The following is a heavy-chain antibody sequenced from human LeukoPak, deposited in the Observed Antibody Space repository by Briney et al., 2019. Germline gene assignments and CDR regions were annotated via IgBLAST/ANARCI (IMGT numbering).Heavy chain of an antibody. Sequence: SVKVSCKASGGTFSSYAISWVRQAPGQGVEWMGRIIPILGIANYAQKFQGRVTITADKSTSTAYMELSSLRSEDTAVYYCAVLEMARDLYYFDYWGQGTLVTVSS. V-gene: IGHV1-69*04. J-gene: IGHJ4*02. CDR3: AVLEMARDLYYFDY. CDR2: IIPILGIA. D-gene: IGHD5-24*01. CDR1: GGTFSSYA.